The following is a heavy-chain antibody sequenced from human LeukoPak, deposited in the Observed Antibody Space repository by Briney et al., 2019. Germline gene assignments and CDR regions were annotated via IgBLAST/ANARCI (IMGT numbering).Heavy chain of an antibody. Sequence: SQTLSLTCTVSGGSISSGSYYWSWIRQPAGKGLEWIGRIYTSGSTNYNNPSLKSRVIISVDTSKNQISLKLKSVTAADTAVYYCARGDYIWGSYRHNGFDVWGQGTLVTVSS. CDR3: ARGDYIWGSYRHNGFDV. J-gene: IGHJ3*01. CDR2: IYTSGST. V-gene: IGHV4-61*02. D-gene: IGHD3-16*02. CDR1: GGSISSGSYY.